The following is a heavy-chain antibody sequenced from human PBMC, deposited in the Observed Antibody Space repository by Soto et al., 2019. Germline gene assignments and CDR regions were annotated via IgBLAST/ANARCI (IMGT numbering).Heavy chain of an antibody. CDR1: GFTFSSYG. Sequence: QVQLVESGGGVVQPGRSLRLSCAASGFTFSSYGMHWVRQAPGKGLEWVAVIWYDGSNKYYADSVKGRFTISRDNSKNTLYLQMNSLRAEDTAVYYCAIDRKGGSCYEWAFDYWGQGTLVTVSS. J-gene: IGHJ4*02. CDR3: AIDRKGGSCYEWAFDY. V-gene: IGHV3-33*01. D-gene: IGHD6-13*01. CDR2: IWYDGSNK.